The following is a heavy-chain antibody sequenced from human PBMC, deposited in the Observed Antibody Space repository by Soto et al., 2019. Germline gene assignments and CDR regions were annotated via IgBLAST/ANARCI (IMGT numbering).Heavy chain of an antibody. CDR3: XXXXXXXXXXPFDY. CDR1: GFTFNDAX. J-gene: IGHJ4*02. CDR2: IKGKTDGGTT. Sequence: EVQLVESGGGLVKPGGSLRLSCAASGFTFNDAXXXXXXXXXXXXXXXXGRIKGKTDGGTTDYAAPVKGRFTISRDDSXXXXXXXXXXXXXXXXXXXXXXXXXXXXXXXPFDYWGQGTLVTVSS. V-gene: IGHV3-15*07.